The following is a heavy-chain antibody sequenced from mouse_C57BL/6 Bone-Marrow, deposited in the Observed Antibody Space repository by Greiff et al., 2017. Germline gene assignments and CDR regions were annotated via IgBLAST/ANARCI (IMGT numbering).Heavy chain of an antibody. V-gene: IGHV14-4*01. Sequence: EVQLVESGAELVRPGASVKLSCTASGFNIKDDYMHWVKQRPEQGLEWLGWIDPENGDTEYASKFQGKATITADTSSNTAYLQLSSLTSEDTAVYYCTAGRRAWFAYWGQGTLVTVSA. CDR1: GFNIKDDY. D-gene: IGHD2-12*01. CDR3: TAGRRAWFAY. CDR2: IDPENGDT. J-gene: IGHJ3*01.